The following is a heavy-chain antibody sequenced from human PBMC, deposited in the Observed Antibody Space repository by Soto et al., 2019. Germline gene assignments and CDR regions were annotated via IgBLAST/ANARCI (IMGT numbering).Heavy chain of an antibody. V-gene: IGHV3-7*03. CDR1: GFTFSMYS. Sequence: GGSLRLSCEVSGFTFSMYSMSWVRQSPGKGLEWVAKIPQDGVDGHYADSVKGRFIISRDKGKNSLHLQLNNLRAEDTAVYYCARDHLILPAHDFFYGSDVWGRGATVTVSS. J-gene: IGHJ6*02. D-gene: IGHD2-21*02. CDR3: ARDHLILPAHDFFYGSDV. CDR2: IPQDGVDG.